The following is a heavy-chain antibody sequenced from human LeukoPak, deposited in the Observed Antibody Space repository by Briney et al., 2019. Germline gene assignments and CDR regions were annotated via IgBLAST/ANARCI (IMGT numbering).Heavy chain of an antibody. J-gene: IGHJ5*02. CDR2: ISAYNGNT. Sequence: ASVRVSCKASGYTFTSYGISWVRQAPGQGLEWMGWISAYNGNTNYAQKLQGRVTMTTDTSTSTAYMELRSLRSDDTAVYYCARDRGRELRFLEWHSTKGWFDPWGQGTLVTVSS. V-gene: IGHV1-18*01. CDR1: GYTFTSYG. D-gene: IGHD3-3*01. CDR3: ARDRGRELRFLEWHSTKGWFDP.